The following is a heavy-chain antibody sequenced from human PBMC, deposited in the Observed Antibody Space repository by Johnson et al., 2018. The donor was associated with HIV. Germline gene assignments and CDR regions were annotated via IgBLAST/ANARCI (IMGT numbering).Heavy chain of an antibody. J-gene: IGHJ3*02. CDR2: IGSAGDT. CDR3: VRVAADSSGYYRDAFDI. Sequence: FSFSRYDMHWVRQATGNGLEWVSAIGSAGDTYYPGSVKDRFTISRENAKNSLYLQMNNLRAGDTAVYYCVRVAADSSGYYRDAFDIWGQGTMVTVSS. V-gene: IGHV3-13*01. D-gene: IGHD3-22*01. CDR1: FSFSRYD.